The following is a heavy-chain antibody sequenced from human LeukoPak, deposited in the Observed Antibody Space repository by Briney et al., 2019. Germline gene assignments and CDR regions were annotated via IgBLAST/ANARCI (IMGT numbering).Heavy chain of an antibody. V-gene: IGHV4-34*01. CDR1: GGSFSGYY. Sequence: PSETLSLTCAVYGGSFSGYYWSWMRQPPGKGLEWIGEINHSGSTTYNPSLKSRVTIPVDPSKNQFSLKLSSVTAADTAVYYCASSPIAVARSGGFDYWGQGPLVTVPS. CDR3: ASSPIAVARSGGFDY. J-gene: IGHJ4*02. D-gene: IGHD6-19*01. CDR2: INHSGST.